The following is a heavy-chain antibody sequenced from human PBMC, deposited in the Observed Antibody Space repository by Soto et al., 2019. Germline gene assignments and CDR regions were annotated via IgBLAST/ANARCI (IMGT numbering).Heavy chain of an antibody. CDR2: INHSGST. J-gene: IGHJ5*02. Sequence: SEALSLTCAVYVGSFSVYYWSWIRQPPGKGLDWIGEINHSGSTNYNPSLKSRVTISVDTSKNQFSLKLSSVTAADTAVYYCARVKQLATLGFDPWGQGTMVTVSS. CDR1: VGSFSVYY. V-gene: IGHV4-34*01. D-gene: IGHD6-6*01. CDR3: ARVKQLATLGFDP.